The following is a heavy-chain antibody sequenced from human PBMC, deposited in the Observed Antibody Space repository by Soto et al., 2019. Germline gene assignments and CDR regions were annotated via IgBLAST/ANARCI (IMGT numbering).Heavy chain of an antibody. J-gene: IGHJ4*02. CDR3: ASWNWEDYYFDY. CDR1: GGSVSSGSYY. CDR2: IYYSGST. Sequence: SETLSLTCTVSGGSVSSGSYYWSWIRQPPGKGLEWIGYIYYSGSTNYNPSLKSRVTISVDTSKNQFSLKLSSVTAADTAVYYCASWNWEDYYFDYWGQGTLVTVSS. D-gene: IGHD1-7*01. V-gene: IGHV4-61*01.